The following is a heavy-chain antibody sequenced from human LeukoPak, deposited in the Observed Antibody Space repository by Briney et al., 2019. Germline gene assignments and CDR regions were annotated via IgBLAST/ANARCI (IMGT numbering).Heavy chain of an antibody. D-gene: IGHD1-26*01. V-gene: IGHV3-11*04. CDR3: ARDPSGTYYPRVSGALDI. Sequence: GGSLRLSCAASGFIFSDYYMTWIRQTPGKGLEWVSYISSSGSATYYPDSVKGRFTVSRDNAKNSLYLEMDSLRAEDTAVYYCARDPSGTYYPRVSGALDIWGQGTMVTVSS. CDR2: ISSSGSAT. CDR1: GFIFSDYY. J-gene: IGHJ3*02.